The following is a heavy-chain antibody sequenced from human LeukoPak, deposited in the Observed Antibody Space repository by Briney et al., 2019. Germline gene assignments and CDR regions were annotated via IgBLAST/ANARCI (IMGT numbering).Heavy chain of an antibody. D-gene: IGHD3-22*01. Sequence: GASVKVSCKASGYTFTGYYMHWVRQAPGQGLEWMGRINPNSGGTNYAQKFQGRVTMTRDTSINTAYMDLSRLRSDDTAVYYCARGRNSVYYFNVVAPSYFDYWGPGTLVTVSS. CDR3: ARGRNSVYYFNVVAPSYFDY. V-gene: IGHV1-2*06. CDR2: INPNSGGT. CDR1: GYTFTGYY. J-gene: IGHJ4*02.